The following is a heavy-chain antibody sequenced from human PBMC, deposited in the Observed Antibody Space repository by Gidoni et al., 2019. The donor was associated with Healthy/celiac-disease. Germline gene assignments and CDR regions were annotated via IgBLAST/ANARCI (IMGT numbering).Heavy chain of an antibody. V-gene: IGHV3-53*01. Sequence: EVQLVESGGGLLQPGGSLRLSCAASGFTVSSNYMSWVRQAPGKGLEWVSVIYSGGSTYYADSVKGRFTISRDNSKNTLYLQMNSLRAEDTAVYYCARDTAMVADHAFDIWGQGTMVTVSS. CDR2: IYSGGST. CDR3: ARDTAMVADHAFDI. CDR1: GFTVSSNY. J-gene: IGHJ3*02. D-gene: IGHD5-18*01.